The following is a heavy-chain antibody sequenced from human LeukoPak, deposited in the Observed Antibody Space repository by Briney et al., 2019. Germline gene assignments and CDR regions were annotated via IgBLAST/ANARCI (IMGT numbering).Heavy chain of an antibody. CDR1: VGSISNYY. CDR2: IYYSGST. V-gene: IGHV4-59*01. Sequence: PSETLSLTCTVSVGSISNYYWSWIRQPPGKGLEWIGYIYYSGSTNYNPSLKSRVTISVDTSKNQFSLKLSSVTAADTAAYYCARGRSHFDYWGQGTLVTVSS. CDR3: ARGRSHFDY. J-gene: IGHJ4*02.